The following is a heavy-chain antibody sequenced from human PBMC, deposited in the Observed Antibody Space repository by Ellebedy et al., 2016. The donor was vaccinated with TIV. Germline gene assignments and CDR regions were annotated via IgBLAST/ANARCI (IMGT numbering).Heavy chain of an antibody. J-gene: IGHJ4*02. D-gene: IGHD6-19*01. CDR1: GGSFSGYY. CDR3: ARSRQWLVGADY. CDR2: INHSGST. Sequence: SETLSLTXAVYGGSFSGYYWSWIRQPPGKGLEWIGEINHSGSTNYNPSLKSRVTISVDTSKNQFSLKLSSVTAADTAVYYCARSRQWLVGADYWGQGTLVTVSS. V-gene: IGHV4-34*01.